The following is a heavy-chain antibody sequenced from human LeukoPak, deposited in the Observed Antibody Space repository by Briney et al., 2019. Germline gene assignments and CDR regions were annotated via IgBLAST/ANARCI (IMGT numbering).Heavy chain of an antibody. J-gene: IGHJ4*02. CDR2: INGGDGRT. CDR3: VKDVVRNGYNYSDC. Sequence: GGSLRLSCAASGFTFNNYVMHWVRQAPGKGLEWVSLINGGDGRTYYADSVKDRFTISRDNSKNSLYLQMNGLRTEDTAMYFCVKDVVRNGYNYSDCWGQGTLVTVSS. V-gene: IGHV3-43*02. CDR1: GFTFNNYV. D-gene: IGHD5-24*01.